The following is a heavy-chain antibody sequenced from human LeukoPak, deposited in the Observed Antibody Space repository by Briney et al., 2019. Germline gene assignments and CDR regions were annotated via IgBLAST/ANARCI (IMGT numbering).Heavy chain of an antibody. CDR2: IYYSGST. D-gene: IGHD2-2*01. Sequence: SETLSLTCTVSGGSISSSSYYWGWIRQPPGKGLEWIGSIYYSGSTYYNPSLKSRVTISVDTSKNQFSLRLSSVTAADTAVYYCARHAGLVVVPAAMRYMDVRGKGTTVTVSS. V-gene: IGHV4-39*01. J-gene: IGHJ6*03. CDR1: GGSISSSSYY. CDR3: ARHAGLVVVPAAMRYMDV.